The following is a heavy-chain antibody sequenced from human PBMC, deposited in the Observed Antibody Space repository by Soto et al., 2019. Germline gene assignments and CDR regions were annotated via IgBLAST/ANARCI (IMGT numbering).Heavy chain of an antibody. V-gene: IGHV3-15*07. CDR1: GFTFSNAW. CDR3: TTELQIMIVSWFDP. J-gene: IGHJ5*02. D-gene: IGHD3-22*01. Sequence: GGSLRLSCAASGFTFSNAWMNWVRQAPGKGLEWVGRIKSKTDGGTTDYAAPVKGRFTISRDDSKNTLYLQMNSLKTEDTAVYYWTTELQIMIVSWFDPWGQGTLVTVSS. CDR2: IKSKTDGGTT.